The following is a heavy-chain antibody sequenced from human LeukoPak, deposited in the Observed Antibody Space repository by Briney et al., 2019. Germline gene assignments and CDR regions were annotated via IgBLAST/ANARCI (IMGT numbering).Heavy chain of an antibody. CDR1: GFTFSDYN. CDR2: ISRSGSTK. V-gene: IGHV3-11*04. Sequence: GGSLRLSWAASGFTFSDYNMRWMRQAPGKGLESVSSISRSGSTKYYAHSVKGRFTISRDNAKNSLFLQMNSLRAEDTAVYYCARDLLGWELHYFDYWGQGTLVTVSS. CDR3: ARDLLGWELHYFDY. D-gene: IGHD1-26*01. J-gene: IGHJ4*02.